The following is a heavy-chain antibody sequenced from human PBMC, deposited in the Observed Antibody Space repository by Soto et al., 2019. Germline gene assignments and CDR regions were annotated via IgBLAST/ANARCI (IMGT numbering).Heavy chain of an antibody. D-gene: IGHD3-16*01. J-gene: IGHJ3*02. CDR3: AGGGGGSYDAFDI. V-gene: IGHV4-59*01. Sequence: SETLSLTCTVSGGSISSYYWSWIRQPPGKGLEWIGYIYYSGSTNYNPSLKSRVTISVDTSKNQFSLKLSSVTAADTSVYFWAGGGGGSYDAFDIWGQGTMVTVSS. CDR2: IYYSGST. CDR1: GGSISSYY.